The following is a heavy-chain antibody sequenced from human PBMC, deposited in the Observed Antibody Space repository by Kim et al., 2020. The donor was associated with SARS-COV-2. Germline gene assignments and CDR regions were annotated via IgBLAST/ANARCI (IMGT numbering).Heavy chain of an antibody. CDR3: AREGPYYDILTGYYNHGARYFDY. Sequence: GGSLRLSCAASGFTFSSYEMNWVRQAPGKGLEWVSYISSSGSTIYYADSVKGRFTISRDNAKNSLYLQMNSLRAEDTAVYYCAREGPYYDILTGYYNHGARYFDYWGQGTLVTVSS. CDR2: ISSSGSTI. V-gene: IGHV3-48*03. D-gene: IGHD3-9*01. J-gene: IGHJ4*02. CDR1: GFTFSSYE.